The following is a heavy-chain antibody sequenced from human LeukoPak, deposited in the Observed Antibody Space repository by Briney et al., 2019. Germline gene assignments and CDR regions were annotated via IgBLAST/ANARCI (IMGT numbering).Heavy chain of an antibody. J-gene: IGHJ5*02. Sequence: SETLSLTCTVSGGSISSGGYYWSWIRQPPGKGLEWIGYIYHSGSTYYNPSLKSRVTISVDRSKNQFSLKLSSVTAADTAVYYCARGTSYSGWYTWGQGTLVTVSS. CDR1: GGSISSGGYY. CDR2: IYHSGST. V-gene: IGHV4-30-2*01. D-gene: IGHD6-19*01. CDR3: ARGTSYSGWYT.